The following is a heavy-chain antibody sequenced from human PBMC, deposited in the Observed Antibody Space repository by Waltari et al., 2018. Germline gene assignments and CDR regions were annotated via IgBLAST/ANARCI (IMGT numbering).Heavy chain of an antibody. J-gene: IGHJ5*01. Sequence: EVQLLESGGDLVQPGGSLRLSCVASGFTFNNYAMAWVRQAPGKGLDWVSSIMISGGSPYYVDASKGRFTISRDNSTNTVHLQMDSLRADDTAVYYCARAIPGFTYDSWGQGTLVTVAS. D-gene: IGHD2-21*01. V-gene: IGHV3-23*01. CDR2: IMISGGSP. CDR1: GFTFNNYA. CDR3: ARAIPGFTYDS.